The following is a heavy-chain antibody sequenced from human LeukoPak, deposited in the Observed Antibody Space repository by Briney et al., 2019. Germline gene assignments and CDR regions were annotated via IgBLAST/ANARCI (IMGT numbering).Heavy chain of an antibody. J-gene: IGHJ6*04. CDR2: IIPIFGTA. D-gene: IGHD2-8*01. CDR1: GGTFSSYA. V-gene: IGHV1-69*13. Sequence: SVKVSCKASGGTFSSYAISWVRQAPGQGLEWMGGIIPIFGTANYAQKFQGRVTITADESTSTAYMELSSLRSEDTAVYYCARGGWILVLMVYAGGYLLLQYMDVWGKGTTVTVSS. CDR3: ARGGWILVLMVYAGGYLLLQYMDV.